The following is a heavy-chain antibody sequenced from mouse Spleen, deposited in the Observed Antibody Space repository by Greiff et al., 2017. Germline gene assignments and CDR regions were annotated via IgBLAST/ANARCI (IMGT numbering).Heavy chain of an antibody. J-gene: IGHJ3*01. Sequence: VQLQQSGPELVKPGASVKISCKASGYAFSSSWMNWVKQRPGKGLEWIGRIYPGDGDTKYNGKFKGKATLTADKSSSTAYMQLSSLTSEDSAVYFCANPSGFAYWGQGTLVTVSA. CDR3: ANPSGFAY. V-gene: IGHV1-82*01. CDR2: IYPGDGDT. CDR1: GYAFSSSW.